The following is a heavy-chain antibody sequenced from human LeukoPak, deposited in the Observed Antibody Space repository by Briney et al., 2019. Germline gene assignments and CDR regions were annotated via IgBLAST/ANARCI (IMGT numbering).Heavy chain of an antibody. CDR1: GFTFSSHW. CDR2: INTDGSST. CDR3: ARAASCGGDCSSSYLQH. V-gene: IGHV3-74*01. J-gene: IGHJ1*01. D-gene: IGHD2-21*02. Sequence: GGSLRLSCAASGFTFSSHWMHWVRQAPGKGLVWVSRINTDGSSTTYADSVKGRFTISRDNAENTLYLQMNSLRAEDMAVYYCARAASCGGDCSSSYLQHWGQGTLVTVSS.